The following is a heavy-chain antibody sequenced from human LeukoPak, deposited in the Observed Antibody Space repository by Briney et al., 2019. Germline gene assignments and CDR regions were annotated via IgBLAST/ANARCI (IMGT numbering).Heavy chain of an antibody. CDR2: IYYSGST. CDR3: ARTGGIVDIGDWFDP. D-gene: IGHD5-12*01. J-gene: IGHJ5*02. CDR1: GGSISSYY. V-gene: IGHV4-59*01. Sequence: SETLSLTCTVSGGSISSYYWSWIRQPPGKGLEWIGYIYYSGSTNYNPSLKSRVTISVDTSKNQFSLKLSSVTAADTAVYYCARTGGIVDIGDWFDPWGQGTLVTVSS.